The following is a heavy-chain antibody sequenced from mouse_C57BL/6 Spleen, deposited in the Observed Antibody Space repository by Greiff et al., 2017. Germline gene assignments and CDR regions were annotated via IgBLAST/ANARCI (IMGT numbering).Heavy chain of an antibody. CDR2: IDPSDSET. CDR1: GYTFTSYW. Sequence: QVQLQQPGAELVRPGSSVKLSCKASGYTFTSYWMHWVKQRPIQGLEWIGNIDPSDSETHYNQKFKDKATLTVDKSSSTAYMQLSSLTSEDSAVYYCAREGLSVAPCDYWGQGTTLTVSS. V-gene: IGHV1-52*01. J-gene: IGHJ2*01. CDR3: AREGLSVAPCDY. D-gene: IGHD1-1*01.